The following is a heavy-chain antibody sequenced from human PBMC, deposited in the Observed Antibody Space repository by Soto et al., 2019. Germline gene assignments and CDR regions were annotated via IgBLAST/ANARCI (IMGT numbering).Heavy chain of an antibody. CDR1: GYTFTGYY. CDR2: INPNSGGT. V-gene: IGHV1-2*04. J-gene: IGHJ4*02. Sequence: ASVKVSCKASGYTFTGYYMHWVRQAPGQGLEWMGWINPNSGGTNYAQKFQGWVTMTRDTSISTAYMELSRLRSDDTAVYYCAREMATTDEYYFDYWGQGTLVTSPQ. CDR3: AREMATTDEYYFDY. D-gene: IGHD5-12*01.